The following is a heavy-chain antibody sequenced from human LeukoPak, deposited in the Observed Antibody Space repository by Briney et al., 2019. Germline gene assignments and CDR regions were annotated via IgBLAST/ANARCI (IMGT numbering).Heavy chain of an antibody. Sequence: GASVKVSCKASGYTFTGHFIHWVRQAPGQGLEWMGRVNPKTGDTTYAQKFQDRVTMTRDTSISTAYLDLSALRSDDTAVYYCARYKHHSDCWGQGSLVAVSS. D-gene: IGHD1-14*01. V-gene: IGHV1-2*06. CDR2: VNPKTGDT. CDR3: ARYKHHSDC. CDR1: GYTFTGHF. J-gene: IGHJ4*02.